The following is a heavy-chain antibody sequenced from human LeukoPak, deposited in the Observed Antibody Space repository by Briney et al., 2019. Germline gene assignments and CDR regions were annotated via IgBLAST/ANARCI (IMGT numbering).Heavy chain of an antibody. V-gene: IGHV3-23*01. D-gene: IGHD3-22*01. CDR2: ISGSGGST. CDR3: NMYYYDSSGYYTTHPYYFDY. J-gene: IGHJ4*02. CDR1: GFTFSSYA. Sequence: PGGSLRLSCAASGFTFSSYAMSWVRQAPGKGLEWVSAISGSGGSTYYADSVKGRFTISRDNSKNTLYLQMNSLKTEDTAVYYCNMYYYDSSGYYTTHPYYFDYWGQGTLVTVSS.